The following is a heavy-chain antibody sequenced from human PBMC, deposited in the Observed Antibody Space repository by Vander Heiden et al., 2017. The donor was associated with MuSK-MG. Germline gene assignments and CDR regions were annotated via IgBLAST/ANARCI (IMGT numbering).Heavy chain of an antibody. D-gene: IGHD6-19*01. J-gene: IGHJ4*02. CDR2: IYCSGST. Sequence: QVQLQESGPGLVTPSQPLSLTCTVPGGSISSGGYYWRRIRQHPGKGLEWIGYIYCSGSTYYKPALKRRVTISVDASKNQFSRKLSSVTAADTAVYYCARASRSRIAVAGSFDYWGQGTLVTVSS. V-gene: IGHV4-31*03. CDR3: ARASRSRIAVAGSFDY. CDR1: GGSISSGGYY.